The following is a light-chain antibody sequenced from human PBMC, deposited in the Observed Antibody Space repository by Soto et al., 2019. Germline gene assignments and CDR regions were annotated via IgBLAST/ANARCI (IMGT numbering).Light chain of an antibody. Sequence: IQLTQSPSSLSASVGDRVTITCRASQGISNYLAWYQQKPGKTPRLLIYGATTLQSGVPSRFSGSRSGTDFTLTISSLEPEDFGVYFCHQRNKFGQGTRLEIK. CDR1: QGISNY. J-gene: IGKJ5*01. CDR3: HQRNK. V-gene: IGKV1-9*01. CDR2: GAT.